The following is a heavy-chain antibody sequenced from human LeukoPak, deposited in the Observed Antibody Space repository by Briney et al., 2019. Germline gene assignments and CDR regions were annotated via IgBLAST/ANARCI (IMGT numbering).Heavy chain of an antibody. J-gene: IGHJ4*02. CDR1: GFTFSNHW. V-gene: IGHV3-74*01. Sequence: GGSLRLSFGASGFTFSNHWMHWVRQVPGKGLVWVSRINGDGSRTSYADSVKGRFTISRDNAKTTVYLQMNSLRAEDTALYYCARDRGSTEFDYWGQGTLVTVSS. D-gene: IGHD2-2*01. CDR3: ARDRGSTEFDY. CDR2: INGDGSRT.